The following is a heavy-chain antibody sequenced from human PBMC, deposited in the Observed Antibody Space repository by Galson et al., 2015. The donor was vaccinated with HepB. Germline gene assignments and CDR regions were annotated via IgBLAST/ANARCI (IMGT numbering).Heavy chain of an antibody. Sequence: SVKVFCKASGYTFTSYGISWVRQAPGQGLEWMGWIRVYNGNTNYAQKLQGRVTMTTDTSTSTAYMELRSLRSDDTAVYYCARDRKGVGGAPADDFHGMDVWGQGTTVTVSS. D-gene: IGHD6-19*01. CDR2: IRVYNGNT. CDR3: ARDRKGVGGAPADDFHGMDV. V-gene: IGHV1-18*04. J-gene: IGHJ6*02. CDR1: GYTFTSYG.